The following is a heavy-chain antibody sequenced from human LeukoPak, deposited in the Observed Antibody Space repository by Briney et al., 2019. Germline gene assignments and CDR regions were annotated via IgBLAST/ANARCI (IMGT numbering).Heavy chain of an antibody. Sequence: GGSLRLSCTASGFTFTNAWMSWVRQAPGKGLEWVANINKDGSETRYLDSVRGRFTISRDNAKDSVYLQMNSLRAEDTAVYYCARDPASPVPFDYWGQGTLVTVSS. V-gene: IGHV3-7*05. CDR3: ARDPASPVPFDY. CDR2: INKDGSET. J-gene: IGHJ4*02. CDR1: GFTFTNAW.